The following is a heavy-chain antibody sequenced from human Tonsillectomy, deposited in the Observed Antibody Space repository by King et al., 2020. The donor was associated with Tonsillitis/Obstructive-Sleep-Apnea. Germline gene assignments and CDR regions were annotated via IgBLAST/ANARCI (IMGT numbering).Heavy chain of an antibody. D-gene: IGHD2-2*01. CDR3: TTGPDIVVVPAAIYYYYYMDV. J-gene: IGHJ6*03. Sequence: VQLVESGGGLVKPGGSLRLSCAASGFTFSNAWMSWVRQAPGKGLEWVGRIKSKTDGGTTDYAAPVKGRFTISRDDSKNTLYLQMNSLKTEDTAVYNCTTGPDIVVVPAAIYYYYYMDVWGKGTTVTVSS. V-gene: IGHV3-15*01. CDR2: IKSKTDGGTT. CDR1: GFTFSNAW.